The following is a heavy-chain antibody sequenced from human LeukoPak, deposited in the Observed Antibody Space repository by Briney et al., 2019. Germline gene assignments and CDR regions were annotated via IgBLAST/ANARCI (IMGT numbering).Heavy chain of an antibody. D-gene: IGHD3-22*01. Sequence: GESLKISCKGSGYSFIRYWIGWVRQMPGKGLEWMGIIYPGDSDTRYSPSFQGQVTISADKSISTAYLQWSSLKASDTAMYYCARHRYYYDSSGLYNWFDPWGQGTLVTVSS. V-gene: IGHV5-51*01. CDR1: GYSFIRYW. J-gene: IGHJ5*02. CDR3: ARHRYYYDSSGLYNWFDP. CDR2: IYPGDSDT.